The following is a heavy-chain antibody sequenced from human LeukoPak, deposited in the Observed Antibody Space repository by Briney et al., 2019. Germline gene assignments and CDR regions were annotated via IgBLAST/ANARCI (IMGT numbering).Heavy chain of an antibody. CDR2: TYYRSKWNY. CDR3: ARSLGHFDY. CDR1: GDSVSSKSSA. Sequence: SQTLSLTCDISGDSVSSKSSAWNWIRQSPSRGLEWLGRTYYRSKWNYHYAVAVKSRLTINPDTSKNQFSLQLNSVTPEDTAVYYCARSLGHFDYWGQGTLVTVSS. J-gene: IGHJ4*02. V-gene: IGHV6-1*01.